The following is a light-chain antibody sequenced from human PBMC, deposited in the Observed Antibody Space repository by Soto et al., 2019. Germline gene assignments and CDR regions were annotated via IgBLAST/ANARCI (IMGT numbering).Light chain of an antibody. CDR1: QSVDSVY. CDR2: GAS. Sequence: EIVLTQSPGTLSLSPGERATLSCRASQSVDSVYLTWYQQKPGQAPRLLIYGASTRAAGIPSRFSGSGSGTDFTLTISRLEPDDFAVYYCQQYDTSPPLYTLGQGTKLEFK. J-gene: IGKJ2*01. CDR3: QQYDTSPPLYT. V-gene: IGKV3-20*01.